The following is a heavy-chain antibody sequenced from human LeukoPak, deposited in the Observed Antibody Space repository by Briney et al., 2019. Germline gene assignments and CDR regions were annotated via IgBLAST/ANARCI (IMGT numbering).Heavy chain of an antibody. CDR3: VKGREAAAGRGFDY. CDR2: ISSDGGAT. V-gene: IGHV3-64D*06. J-gene: IGHJ4*02. D-gene: IGHD6-13*01. Sequence: PGGSLRLSCSASGFTFSSYAMHWVRQAPGKRLQYVSAISSDGGATYYAVSVKGRFTISRDNSKNTLYLQMSSLRAEDTAVYYCVKGREAAAGRGFDYWGQGTLVTVTS. CDR1: GFTFSSYA.